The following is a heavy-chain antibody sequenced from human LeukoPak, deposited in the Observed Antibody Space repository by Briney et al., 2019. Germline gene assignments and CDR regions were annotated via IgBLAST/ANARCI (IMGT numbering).Heavy chain of an antibody. J-gene: IGHJ4*02. D-gene: IGHD2-21*01. CDR1: GGSISSGDYY. V-gene: IGHV4-30-4*08. CDR2: IYYSGST. Sequence: SQTLSLTCTVSGGSISSGDYYWSWIRQPPGKGLEWIGYIYYSGSTYYNPSLKSRLTISVDTSKNQFSLKLSSVTAADTAVYYCARGAEYCGGDCYSIPFDYWGRGTLVTVSS. CDR3: ARGAEYCGGDCYSIPFDY.